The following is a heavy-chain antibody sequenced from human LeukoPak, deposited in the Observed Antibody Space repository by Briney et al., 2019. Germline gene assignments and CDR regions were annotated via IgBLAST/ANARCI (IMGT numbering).Heavy chain of an antibody. D-gene: IGHD3-10*01. Sequence: GASVKVSCKASGYTFTSYGISWVRQAPGQGLEWMGWISAYNGNTNYAQKLQGRVTMTTDTSTSTAYMELRSLRSDDTAVYYCARDLVKGALVWFGESGFDYWGQGTLVTVSS. V-gene: IGHV1-18*01. CDR3: ARDLVKGALVWFGESGFDY. CDR2: ISAYNGNT. CDR1: GYTFTSYG. J-gene: IGHJ4*02.